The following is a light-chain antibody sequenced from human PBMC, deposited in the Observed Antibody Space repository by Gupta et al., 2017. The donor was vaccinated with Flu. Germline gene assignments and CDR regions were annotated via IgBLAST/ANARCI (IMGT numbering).Light chain of an antibody. CDR2: WAT. J-gene: IGKJ2*01. Sequence: DIVMTQSPDSLAVSLGERATINCKSSQSGLYNSNNKNYLAWYQQKPGQPPKLLIYWATTRESGVPERFRGSGSGKEFTLTISSLQAEDVAVYYCQQYYSTPYTFGQGTKLEIK. CDR3: QQYYSTPYT. CDR1: QSGLYNSNNKNY. V-gene: IGKV4-1*01.